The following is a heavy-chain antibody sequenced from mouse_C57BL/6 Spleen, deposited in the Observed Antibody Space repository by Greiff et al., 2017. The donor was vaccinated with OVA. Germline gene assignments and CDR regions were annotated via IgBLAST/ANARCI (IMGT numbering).Heavy chain of an antibody. CDR1: GYTFTSYW. CDR2: IHPNSGST. D-gene: IGHD1-1*01. Sequence: VQLQQPGAELVKPGASVKLSCKASGYTFTSYWMHWVKQRPGQGLEWIGMIHPNSGSTNYNEKFKSKATLTVDKSSSTAYMQLSSLTYEDSAVYYCAREDYGSSGWFAYWGQGTLVTVSA. CDR3: AREDYGSSGWFAY. J-gene: IGHJ3*01. V-gene: IGHV1-64*01.